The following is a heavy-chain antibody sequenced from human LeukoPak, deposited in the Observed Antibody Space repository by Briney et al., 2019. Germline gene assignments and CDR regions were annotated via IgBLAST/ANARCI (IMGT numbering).Heavy chain of an antibody. CDR1: GGSVSSGSYY. CDR2: IYYSGST. CDR3: ARHLELSFYDY. J-gene: IGHJ4*02. D-gene: IGHD1-7*01. V-gene: IGHV4-39*01. Sequence: SETLSLTCTVSGGSVSSGSYYWGWIRQPPGKGLEWIGSIYYSGSTYYNPSLKSRVTISVDTSKNQFSLKLSSVTAADTAVYYCARHLELSFYDYWGQGTLVTVSS.